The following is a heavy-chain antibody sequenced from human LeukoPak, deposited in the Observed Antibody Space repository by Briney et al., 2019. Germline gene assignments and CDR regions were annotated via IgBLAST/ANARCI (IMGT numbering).Heavy chain of an antibody. CDR2: IYYSRDT. Sequence: WGSLSLSCTASGFSFSSYYRHWIRQPPGQGLEWVSNIYYSRDTYYNASVKSRFTISIDKSKNQFSLKLSTVTAADTAVYYCAREWSGGSCFDYWGQGKVVTVSA. CDR1: GFSFSSYY. D-gene: IGHD2-15*01. V-gene: IGHV4-59*12. J-gene: IGHJ4*02. CDR3: AREWSGGSCFDY.